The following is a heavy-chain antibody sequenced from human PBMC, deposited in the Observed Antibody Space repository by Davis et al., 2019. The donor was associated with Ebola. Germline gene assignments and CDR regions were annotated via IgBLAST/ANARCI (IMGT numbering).Heavy chain of an antibody. CDR1: GFTLSSYW. CDR2: TKYDGSIT. V-gene: IGHV3-74*01. J-gene: IGHJ4*02. CDR3: ARTDNLDY. Sequence: GESLKISCAASGFTLSSYWMHWVRQAPGKGLEWVSRTKYDGSITYYAESVKGRFTISRDNAKNTLYLQMNSLRVEDTAVYYCARTDNLDYWGQGTLVTVSS. D-gene: IGHD1-1*01.